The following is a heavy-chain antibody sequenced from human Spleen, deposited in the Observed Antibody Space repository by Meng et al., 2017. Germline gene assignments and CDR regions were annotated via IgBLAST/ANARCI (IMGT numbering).Heavy chain of an antibody. Sequence: ASVKVSCKASGYTFTGYYMYWVRQAPGQGLEWMGRINPNSGGTHYAQKFQARVTMTRDTSISTAYMELSRLRSDDTAVYYCAGSITIFGVVITDAFDIWGQGTMVTVSS. V-gene: IGHV1-2*06. CDR1: GYTFTGYY. CDR3: AGSITIFGVVITDAFDI. CDR2: INPNSGGT. J-gene: IGHJ3*02. D-gene: IGHD3-3*01.